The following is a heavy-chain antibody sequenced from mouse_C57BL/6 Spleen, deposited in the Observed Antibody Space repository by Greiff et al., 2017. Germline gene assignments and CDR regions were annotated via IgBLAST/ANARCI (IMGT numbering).Heavy chain of an antibody. CDR2: IDPSDSET. CDR3: ARLGGGNWFAY. Sequence: QVQLQQPGAELVRPGSSVKLSCKASGYTFTSYWMHWVKQRPIQGLEWIGNIDPSDSETHYNQKFKDKATLTVDKSSSTAYMQLSSLTSEDSAVYYCARLGGGNWFAYWGQGTLVTVSA. CDR1: GYTFTSYW. D-gene: IGHD1-1*02. V-gene: IGHV1-52*01. J-gene: IGHJ3*01.